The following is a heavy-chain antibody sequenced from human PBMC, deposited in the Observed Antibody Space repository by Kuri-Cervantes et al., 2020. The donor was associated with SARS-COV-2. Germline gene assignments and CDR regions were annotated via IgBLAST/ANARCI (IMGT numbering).Heavy chain of an antibody. V-gene: IGHV1-18*01. CDR1: GYTFTSYG. J-gene: IGHJ6*03. CDR3: ASSVGFTQYYYYYYMDV. D-gene: IGHD3-10*01. CDR2: ISAYNGNT. Sequence: ASVKVSCKASGYTFTSYGISWVRQAPGQGLEWMGWISAYNGNTNYAQKLQGRVTMTTDTSTSTAYMELRSLRSDDTAVYYCASSVGFTQYYYYYYMDVWGKGTTVTVSS.